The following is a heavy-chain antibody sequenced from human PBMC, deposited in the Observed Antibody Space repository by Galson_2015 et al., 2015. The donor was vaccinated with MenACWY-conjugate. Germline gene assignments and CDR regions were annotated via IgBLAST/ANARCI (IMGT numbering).Heavy chain of an antibody. CDR1: GFTFSSYA. V-gene: IGHV3-23*01. Sequence: SLRLSCAASGFTFSSYAMNWVRQAPGKGLEWVSSISGGGHSTNYADSVKGRFTISRDNSKNTLYLQMNSLRAEDTAVYFCAKRGVYGSGTFYTIKWFDPWGQGTLVTVSS. CDR3: AKRGVYGSGTFYTIKWFDP. J-gene: IGHJ5*02. D-gene: IGHD3-10*01. CDR2: ISGGGHST.